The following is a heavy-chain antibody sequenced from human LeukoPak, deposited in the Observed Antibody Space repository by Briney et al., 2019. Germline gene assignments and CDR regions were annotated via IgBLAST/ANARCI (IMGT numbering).Heavy chain of an antibody. CDR2: IKKGGSEK. Sequence: PGGSLRLSCAPSGFTFSSYWMSWARRAQGKGWEGGANIKKGGSEKYYVESVKGRFTISRDNAKNSLYLQMNSLRAEDTAVYYCARGREPLLWFGEHRRAIDYWGQGTLVTVSS. D-gene: IGHD3-10*01. V-gene: IGHV3-7*01. CDR3: ARGREPLLWFGEHRRAIDY. J-gene: IGHJ4*02. CDR1: GFTFSSYW.